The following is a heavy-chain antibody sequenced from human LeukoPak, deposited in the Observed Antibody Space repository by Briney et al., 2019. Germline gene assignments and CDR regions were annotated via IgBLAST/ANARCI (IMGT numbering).Heavy chain of an antibody. V-gene: IGHV4-34*01. Sequence: ASETLSLTCAVYGGSFSGYYWNWIRQPPGKGLEWIGEINHSGSTNYNPSLKSRVTVSLDTSKNHFSLKLSSVTAADTAVYYCARRNLIHYYGSGSYYNVPNWFDPWGQGTLVTVSS. CDR2: INHSGST. CDR1: GGSFSGYY. D-gene: IGHD3-10*01. J-gene: IGHJ5*02. CDR3: ARRNLIHYYGSGSYYNVPNWFDP.